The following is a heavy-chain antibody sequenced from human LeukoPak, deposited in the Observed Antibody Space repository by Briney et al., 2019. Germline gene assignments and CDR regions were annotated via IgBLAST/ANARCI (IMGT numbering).Heavy chain of an antibody. CDR3: ARALTMSPEVFGEWYFDY. CDR2: INPNSGGT. J-gene: IGHJ4*02. D-gene: IGHD3-10*01. V-gene: IGHV1-2*04. CDR1: GYTFTGYY. Sequence: GASVKVSCTASGYTFTGYYMHWVRQAPGQGLEWMGWINPNSGGTNYAQKFQGWVTMTRDTSISTAYMELSRLRSDDTAVYYCARALTMSPEVFGEWYFDYWGQGTLVTVSS.